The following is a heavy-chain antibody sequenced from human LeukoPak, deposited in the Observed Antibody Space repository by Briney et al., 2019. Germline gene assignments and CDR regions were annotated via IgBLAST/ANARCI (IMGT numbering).Heavy chain of an antibody. J-gene: IGHJ4*02. V-gene: IGHV4-39*07. CDR2: IYYSGST. Sequence: MASETLSLTCTVSGGSISSSSYYWGWIRQPPGKGLEWIGSIYYSGSTYYNPSLKSRVTISVDTSKDQFSLKLSSVTAADTAVYYCASDSAHYFDYWGQGTLVTVSS. CDR3: ASDSAHYFDY. CDR1: GGSISSSSYY.